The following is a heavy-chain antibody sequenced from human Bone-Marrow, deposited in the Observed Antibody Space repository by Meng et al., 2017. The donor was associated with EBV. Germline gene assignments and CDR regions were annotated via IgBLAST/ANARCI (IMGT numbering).Heavy chain of an antibody. CDR2: IDHSGST. Sequence: VEPKGAGPGLVKPSGTLPLRCGVSGGSISSSNWWSWVRQPPGKGLEWIGEIDHSGSTNYNPSLKSRVTISIDKSKNQFSLKLSSVTAADTAVYYCARDISGTVDYWGQGTLVTVSS. J-gene: IGHJ4*02. CDR3: ARDISGTVDY. D-gene: IGHD3-10*01. V-gene: IGHV4-4*02. CDR1: GGSISSSNW.